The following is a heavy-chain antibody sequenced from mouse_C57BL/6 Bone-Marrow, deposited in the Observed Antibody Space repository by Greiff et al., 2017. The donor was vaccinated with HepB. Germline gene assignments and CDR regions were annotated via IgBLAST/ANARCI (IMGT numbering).Heavy chain of an antibody. V-gene: IGHV14-4*01. CDR1: GFNITDDY. CDR2: IDPENGDT. J-gene: IGHJ4*01. Sequence: VQLQQSGAELVRPGASVKLSCTASGFNITDDYMHWVKQRPEQGLEWIGWIDPENGDTEYASKFQGKATITADTSSNTAYLQLSSLTSEDTAVYYCTVNDGSSYLLYYYAMDYWGQGTSVTVSS. CDR3: TVNDGSSYLLYYYAMDY. D-gene: IGHD1-1*01.